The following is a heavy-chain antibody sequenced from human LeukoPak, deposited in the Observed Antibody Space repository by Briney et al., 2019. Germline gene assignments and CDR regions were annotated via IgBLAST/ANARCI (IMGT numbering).Heavy chain of an antibody. V-gene: IGHV3-7*01. CDR3: ARDRGWIQHDI. CDR1: GFAFSDSW. Sequence: PGGSLRLAYAASGFAFSDSWMTWIRQAPGKGLEWVAFIKGDGSAKKYVDSVKGRFTISRDNAKNSLFLQMNSLRAEDTAVYYCARDRGWIQHDIWGQGTMVTVSS. J-gene: IGHJ3*02. D-gene: IGHD5-18*01. CDR2: IKGDGSAK.